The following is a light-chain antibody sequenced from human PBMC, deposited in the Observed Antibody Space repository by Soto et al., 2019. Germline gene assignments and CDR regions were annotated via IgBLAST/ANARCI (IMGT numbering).Light chain of an antibody. CDR2: GAS. Sequence: EIVLTQSPDTLSLSPGERATLSCRASQTVSNSYLAWYQQKPGQAPRLLIHGASRRATGIPDRFSGSGSGTDFTLTISRLDPEDFAVYYCQQYGSSYTFGQGTKLEIK. CDR3: QQYGSSYT. J-gene: IGKJ2*01. V-gene: IGKV3-20*01. CDR1: QTVSNSY.